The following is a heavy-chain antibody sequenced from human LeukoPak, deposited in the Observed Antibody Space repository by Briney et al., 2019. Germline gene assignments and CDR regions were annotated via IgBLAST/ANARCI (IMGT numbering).Heavy chain of an antibody. CDR1: GFTFSTYA. Sequence: GGALRLACAASGFTFSTYAMSWVRQAPGKGLEMVSDVSGTGGRTYYADSVKGRFTISRDNSKNTLYLQMISLRAEDTALYYCVKASSSSPQYNWFDAWGQGTLVTVSS. J-gene: IGHJ5*02. CDR2: VSGTGGRT. V-gene: IGHV3-23*01. D-gene: IGHD6-6*01. CDR3: VKASSSSPQYNWFDA.